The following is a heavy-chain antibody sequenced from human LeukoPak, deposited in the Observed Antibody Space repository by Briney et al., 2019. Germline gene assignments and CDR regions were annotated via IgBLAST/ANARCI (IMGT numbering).Heavy chain of an antibody. CDR1: GYTFTSYD. CDR3: ASGRHWAGTQNNDY. CDR2: MNPNSGNT. V-gene: IGHV1-8*01. D-gene: IGHD1-1*01. Sequence: GASVKVSCKASGYTFTSYDINWVRQATGQGLEWMGWMNPNSGNTGYAQKFQGRVTMTRNTSISTAYMELSSLRSEDTAVYYCASGRHWAGTQNNDYWGQGTLVTVSS. J-gene: IGHJ4*02.